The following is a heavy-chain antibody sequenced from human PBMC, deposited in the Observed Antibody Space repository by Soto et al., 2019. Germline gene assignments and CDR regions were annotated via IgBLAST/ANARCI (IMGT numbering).Heavy chain of an antibody. CDR2: VYWDDDK. J-gene: IGHJ5*02. CDR3: AHQRALGWFDP. V-gene: IGHV2-5*02. Sequence: QITLKESGPTLVKPTETLTLTCTLSGFSLSTVGVAVGWIRQPPGKALEWLALVYWDDDKRYSPSLRSRLTIAKDTSKSQVVLTMTNLDPVDTATYFCAHQRALGWFDPWGQGTLVIVSS. D-gene: IGHD3-10*01. CDR1: GFSLSTVGVA.